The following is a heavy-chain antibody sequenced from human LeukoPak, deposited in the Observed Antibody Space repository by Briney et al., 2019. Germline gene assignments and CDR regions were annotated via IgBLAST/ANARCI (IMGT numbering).Heavy chain of an antibody. J-gene: IGHJ3*02. V-gene: IGHV4-4*07. CDR3: AREGDIVLMVYATTDAFDI. Sequence: KPSETLSLTCTVSGGSISSYYWSWLRQPAGKGVEWSGRIYTRGSTNYNPSLKSRVTMSVDTSKNQFSLKLSSVTAADTAVYYCAREGDIVLMVYATTDAFDIWGQGTMVAVSS. CDR2: IYTRGST. CDR1: GGSISSYY. D-gene: IGHD2-8*01.